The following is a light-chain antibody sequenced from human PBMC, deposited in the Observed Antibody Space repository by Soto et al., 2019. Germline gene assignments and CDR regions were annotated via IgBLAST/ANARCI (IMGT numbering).Light chain of an antibody. J-gene: IGKJ2*01. CDR1: QGISNN. V-gene: IGKV1-27*01. Sequence: DSQMTQSPSSLSASVGDRVTITCRASQGISNNLAWYPQKPGKAPKLLSYAASTLLSVVPSRFSGSGSGTDFTLTISSLQPEDVATYYCQRYNTGPPDTFGQGTKLEI. CDR3: QRYNTGPPDT. CDR2: AAS.